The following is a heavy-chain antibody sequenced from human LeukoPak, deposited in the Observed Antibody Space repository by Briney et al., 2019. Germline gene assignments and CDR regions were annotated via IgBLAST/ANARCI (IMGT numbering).Heavy chain of an antibody. J-gene: IGHJ4*02. CDR3: ARIFDV. CDR2: IFYNGKT. CDR1: GASFRSGGQY. V-gene: IGHV4-61*08. Sequence: SETLSLTCTLSGASFRSGGQYWGWIRQAPGKGLEWIGDIFYNGKTNYNPSLKSRVTISLDTSRSQFSLRLSSVTASDTGVYYCARIFDVWGRGTLVTVSS.